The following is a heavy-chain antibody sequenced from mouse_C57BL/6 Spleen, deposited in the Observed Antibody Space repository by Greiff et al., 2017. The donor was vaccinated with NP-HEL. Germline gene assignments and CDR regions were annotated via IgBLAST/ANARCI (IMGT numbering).Heavy chain of an antibody. Sequence: VQRVESGAELVRPGTSVKVSCKASGYAFTNYLIEWVKQRPGQGLEWIGVINPGSGGTNYNEKFKGKATLTADKSSSTAYMQLSSLTSEDSAVYCCARRALYYAMDYWGQGTSVTVSS. D-gene: IGHD3-3*01. V-gene: IGHV1-54*01. CDR2: INPGSGGT. CDR1: GYAFTNYL. CDR3: ARRALYYAMDY. J-gene: IGHJ4*01.